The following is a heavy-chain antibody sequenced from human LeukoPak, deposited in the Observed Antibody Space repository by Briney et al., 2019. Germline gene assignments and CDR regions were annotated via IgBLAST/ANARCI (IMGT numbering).Heavy chain of an antibody. CDR2: ISENSGDT. D-gene: IGHD3-10*01. Sequence: GGSLRLSCVASGFTFSASYMTWVRQPPGKGLEWLSYISENSGDTNYADSVKGRFTVSRDNAKNSLYLQMNSLRAEDTAVYYCASGERAFLIWGQGTLVTVSS. J-gene: IGHJ4*02. CDR1: GFTFSASY. V-gene: IGHV3-11*06. CDR3: ASGERAFLI.